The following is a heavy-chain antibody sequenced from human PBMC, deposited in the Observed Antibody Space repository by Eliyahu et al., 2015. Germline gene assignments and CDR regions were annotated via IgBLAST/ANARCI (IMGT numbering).Heavy chain of an antibody. CDR2: INHSGST. D-gene: IGHD3-22*01. J-gene: IGHJ4*02. CDR3: ASPPRYYDSSGYKLVY. Sequence: QVQLQQWGAGLLKPSETLSLTCAVXGXSXSGYYWSWIRQPPGKGLEWIGEINHSGSTNYNPSLKSRVTISVDTSKNQFSLKLSSVTAADTAVYYCASPPRYYDSSGYKLVYWGQGTLVTVSS. CDR1: GXSXSGYY. V-gene: IGHV4-34*01.